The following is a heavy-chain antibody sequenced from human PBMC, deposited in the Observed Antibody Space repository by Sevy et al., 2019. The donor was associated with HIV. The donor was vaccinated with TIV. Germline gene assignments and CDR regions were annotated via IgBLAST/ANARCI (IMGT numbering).Heavy chain of an antibody. CDR2: ISSSSSTI. CDR3: ARDPLGYCSGGSCYGAPYYFDY. D-gene: IGHD2-15*01. Sequence: GGSLRLSCAASGFTFSSYSMNWVRQAPGKGLEWVSYISSSSSTIYYADSVKDRFTISRDNAKNSLYLQMISLRDEDTAVYYCARDPLGYCSGGSCYGAPYYFDYWGQGTLVTVSS. J-gene: IGHJ4*02. V-gene: IGHV3-48*02. CDR1: GFTFSSYS.